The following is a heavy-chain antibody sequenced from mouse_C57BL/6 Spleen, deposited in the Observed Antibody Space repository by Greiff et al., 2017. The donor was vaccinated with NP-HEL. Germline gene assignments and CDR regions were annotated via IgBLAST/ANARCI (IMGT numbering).Heavy chain of an antibody. Sequence: QVQLQQSGAELVRPGTSVKVSCKASGYAFTNYLIEWVKQRPGQGLEWIGVINPGSGGTNYNEKFKGKATLTADKSSSTAYMQLSSLTSEDSAVDVCARFYDYDAVYAMDYWGQGTSGTVSS. CDR3: ARFYDYDAVYAMDY. D-gene: IGHD2-4*01. CDR2: INPGSGGT. V-gene: IGHV1-54*01. J-gene: IGHJ4*01. CDR1: GYAFTNYL.